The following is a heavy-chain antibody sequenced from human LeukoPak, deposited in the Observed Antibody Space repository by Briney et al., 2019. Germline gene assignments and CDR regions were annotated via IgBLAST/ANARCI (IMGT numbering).Heavy chain of an antibody. CDR2: ISSSGSTI. CDR3: ARDTITMVRGITGMGY. CDR1: GFTFSSYG. J-gene: IGHJ4*02. Sequence: GGTPRLSCTASGFTFSSYGMSWVRQAPGKGLEWVSYISSSGSTIYYADSVKGRFTISRDNAKNSLYLQMNSLRAEDTAVYYCARDTITMVRGITGMGYWGQGTLVTVSS. D-gene: IGHD3-10*01. V-gene: IGHV3-48*04.